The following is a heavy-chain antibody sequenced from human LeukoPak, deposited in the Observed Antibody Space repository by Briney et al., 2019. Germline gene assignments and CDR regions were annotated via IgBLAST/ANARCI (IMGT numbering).Heavy chain of an antibody. D-gene: IGHD2-15*01. Sequence: PSEYLWLTWGVSGGSIGGYYWCWIRQPPGKGLEWVGYIYSSGSANYNPSLKSRVSISLDKSKNQFSLKLTSVTAAGTAVYYCARMDIVVVPTAPTNGFDIWGQGTRVTVSS. J-gene: IGHJ3*02. V-gene: IGHV4-59*01. CDR3: ARMDIVVVPTAPTNGFDI. CDR2: IYSSGSA. CDR1: GGSIGGYY.